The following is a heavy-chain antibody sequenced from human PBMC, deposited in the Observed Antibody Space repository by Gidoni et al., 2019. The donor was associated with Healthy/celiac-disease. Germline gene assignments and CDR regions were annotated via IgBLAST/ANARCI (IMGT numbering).Heavy chain of an antibody. V-gene: IGHV3-30*18. Sequence: QVQLVESGGGVVQPGRSLRLSCAASGFTFSSYGMHWVRQAPGKGLEWVAVISYDGSNKYYADSVKGRFTISRDNSKNTLYLQMNSLRAEDTAVYYCAKGDLPYGGNSELDYWGQGTLVTVSS. CDR3: AKGDLPYGGNSELDY. CDR2: ISYDGSNK. CDR1: GFTFSSYG. J-gene: IGHJ4*02. D-gene: IGHD2-21*02.